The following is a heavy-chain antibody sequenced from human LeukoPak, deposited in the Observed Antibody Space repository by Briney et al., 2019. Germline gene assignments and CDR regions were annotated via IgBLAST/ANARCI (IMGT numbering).Heavy chain of an antibody. CDR3: ARGPRRGIVVVPAAIVY. CDR1: GGPFSGYY. J-gene: IGHJ4*02. CDR2: INHSGST. V-gene: IGHV4-34*01. D-gene: IGHD2-2*02. Sequence: SETLSLTCAVYGGPFSGYYWSWIRQPPGKGLEWIGEINHSGSTNYNPSLKSRVTISVDTSKNQFSLKLSSVTAADTAVYYCARGPRRGIVVVPAAIVYWGQGTLVTVSS.